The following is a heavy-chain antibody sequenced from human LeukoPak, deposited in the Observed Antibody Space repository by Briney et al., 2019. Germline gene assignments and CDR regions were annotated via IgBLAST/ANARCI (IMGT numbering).Heavy chain of an antibody. Sequence: SETLSLTCTVSGGSISSYYWSWIRQPPGKGLEWIGYIYYSGSTNYNPSLKSRVTISVDKSKNQFSLKLSSVTAADTAVYYCARVSGGTTVTSPFDYWGQGTLVTVSS. CDR1: GGSISSYY. V-gene: IGHV4-59*12. CDR3: ARVSGGTTVTSPFDY. D-gene: IGHD4-17*01. CDR2: IYYSGST. J-gene: IGHJ4*02.